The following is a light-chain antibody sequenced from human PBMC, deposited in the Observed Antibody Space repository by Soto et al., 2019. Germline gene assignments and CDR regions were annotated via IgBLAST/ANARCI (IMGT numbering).Light chain of an antibody. CDR1: SSNIGSNY. CDR2: RNN. V-gene: IGLV1-47*01. J-gene: IGLJ2*01. Sequence: QSVLTQPPSASGTPGQRVTISCSGSSSNIGSNYVYWYQQLPGTAPKLLIYRNNQRPSGVPDRFSGSKSGTSASLAISGLRSEDEADYDCAAWDDSLSGYVVFGGGTKLTV. CDR3: AAWDDSLSGYVV.